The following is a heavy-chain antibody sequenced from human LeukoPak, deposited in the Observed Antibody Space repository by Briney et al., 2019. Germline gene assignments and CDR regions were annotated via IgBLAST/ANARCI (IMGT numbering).Heavy chain of an antibody. V-gene: IGHV4-39*07. CDR1: GVSISSSSYY. D-gene: IGHD1-26*01. CDR2: IYYSGST. Sequence: SETLSLTCTVSGVSISSSSYYWGWIRQPPGKGLEWIGSIYYSGSTYYNPSLKSRVTISVDTSKNQFSLKLSSVTAADTAVYYCARDIVTFYYFDYWGQGTLVTVSS. CDR3: ARDIVTFYYFDY. J-gene: IGHJ4*02.